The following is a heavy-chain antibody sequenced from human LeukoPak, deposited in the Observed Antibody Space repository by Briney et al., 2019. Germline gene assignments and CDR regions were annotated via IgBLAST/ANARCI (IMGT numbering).Heavy chain of an antibody. CDR2: IYDSGST. D-gene: IGHD3-22*01. J-gene: IGHJ4*02. CDR3: ARTLYDSSGYYYSFDY. CDR1: GGSIRSSYYY. V-gene: IGHV4-39*01. Sequence: SETLSLTCTVSGGSIRSSYYYWGWIRQPPGKGLEWIGSIYDSGSTYYNPSLKSRVTISVDTSKNQFSLKLNSVTAADTAVYYCARTLYDSSGYYYSFDYWGQGTLVTVSS.